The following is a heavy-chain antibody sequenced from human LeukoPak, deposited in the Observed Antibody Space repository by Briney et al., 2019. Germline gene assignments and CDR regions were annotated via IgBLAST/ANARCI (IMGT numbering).Heavy chain of an antibody. V-gene: IGHV1-2*02. CDR3: ARDPYLISGSYSWFDP. D-gene: IGHD1-26*01. CDR2: INPNSGGT. CDR1: GYTFTSYG. Sequence: ASVKVSCKASGYTFTSYGISWVRQAPGQGLEWMGWINPNSGGTNYAQKFQGRVTMTRDTSISTAYMELSRLRSDDTAVYYCARDPYLISGSYSWFDPWGQGTLVTVSS. J-gene: IGHJ5*02.